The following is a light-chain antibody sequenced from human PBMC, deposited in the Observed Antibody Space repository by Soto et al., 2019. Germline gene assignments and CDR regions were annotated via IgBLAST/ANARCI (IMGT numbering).Light chain of an antibody. V-gene: IGLV1-44*01. CDR2: SDN. Sequence: QSALTQPPSASGTPGQRVTISCSGSNSNIGRNTVNWYQQFPGAAPNLLIHSDNERPSGVPDRFSGSRSGTSASLAISGLQSEDEADYYCAAWDESPNVPVFGGGTKATVL. J-gene: IGLJ3*02. CDR1: NSNIGRNT. CDR3: AAWDESPNVPV.